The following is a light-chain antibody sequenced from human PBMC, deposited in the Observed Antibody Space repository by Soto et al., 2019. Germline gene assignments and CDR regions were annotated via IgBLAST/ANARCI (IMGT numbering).Light chain of an antibody. CDR2: EVS. CDR3: SSYRSSSTYV. V-gene: IGLV2-14*01. CDR1: TSDVGGYNY. Sequence: QSALTQPASVSGSPGQSITISCTGTTSDVGGYNYVSWYQQHPGKVPKLIIYEVSNRPSGISNRFSGSKSGNTASLTISGLQAEDEADYYCSSYRSSSTYVFGTGTKPTVL. J-gene: IGLJ1*01.